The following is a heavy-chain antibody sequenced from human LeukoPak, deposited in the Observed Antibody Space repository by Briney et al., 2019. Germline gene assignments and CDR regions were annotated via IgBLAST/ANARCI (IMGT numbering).Heavy chain of an antibody. CDR2: IYYSGST. CDR1: GGSFSGYY. J-gene: IGHJ6*02. V-gene: IGHV4-59*08. D-gene: IGHD2-2*01. CDR3: ARSNVVVPSITKGYYYYAMDV. Sequence: SETLSLTCAVYGGSFSGYYWSWIRQPPGKRLEWIGYIYYSGSTNYNPSLKSRVTISIDTSKNQFSLKLSSVTAADTAVYYCARSNVVVPSITKGYYYYAMDVWGQGTTVTVSS.